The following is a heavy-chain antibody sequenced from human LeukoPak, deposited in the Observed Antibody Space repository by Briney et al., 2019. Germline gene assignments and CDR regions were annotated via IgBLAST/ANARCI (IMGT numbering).Heavy chain of an antibody. J-gene: IGHJ4*02. CDR1: GFTVSSNY. CDR2: IYSGGST. V-gene: IGHV3-66*01. Sequence: PGGSLRLSCAASGFTVSSNYMSWVRQAPGKGLEWVSVIYSGGSTYYEDSGKGRFTISRDNSKNPLYLQMNSLRAEDTAVYYCARARMGYYGSGSYFPFYYWGQGTLVTVSS. CDR3: ARARMGYYGSGSYFPFYY. D-gene: IGHD3-10*01.